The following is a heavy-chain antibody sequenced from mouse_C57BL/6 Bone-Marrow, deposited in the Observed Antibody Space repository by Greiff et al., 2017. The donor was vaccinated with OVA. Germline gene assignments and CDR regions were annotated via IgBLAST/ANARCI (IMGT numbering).Heavy chain of an antibody. D-gene: IGHD4-1*01. J-gene: IGHJ2*01. CDR1: GYAFSSSW. Sequence: QVQLQQSGPELVKPGASVKISCKASGYAFSSSWMNWVKQRPGKGLEWIGRIYPGDGDTNYNGKFKGKATLTADKASSTAYMQISSLTSEDSAVYFCAGTLYYFDYWGQGTTLTVSS. V-gene: IGHV1-82*01. CDR3: AGTLYYFDY. CDR2: IYPGDGDT.